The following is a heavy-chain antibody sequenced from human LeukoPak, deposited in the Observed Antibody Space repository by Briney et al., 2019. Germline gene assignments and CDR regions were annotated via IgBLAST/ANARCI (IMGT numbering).Heavy chain of an antibody. CDR3: ARHHGGGWYGSVYFDY. CDR1: GGSISSSSYY. V-gene: IGHV4-39*01. CDR2: IYYSGST. J-gene: IGHJ4*02. D-gene: IGHD6-19*01. Sequence: SENLSLTCTVSGGSISSSSYYWGWIRQPPGKGLEWIGSIYYSGSTYYNPSLKSRVTISVDTSKNQFSLKLSSVTAADTAVYYCARHHGGGWYGSVYFDYWGQGTLVTVSS.